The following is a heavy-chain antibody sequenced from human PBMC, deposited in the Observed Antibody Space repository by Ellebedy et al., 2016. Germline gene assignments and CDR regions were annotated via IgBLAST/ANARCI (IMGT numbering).Heavy chain of an antibody. CDR3: ASRLGIGP. J-gene: IGHJ5*02. CDR2: ISGINGSI. D-gene: IGHD3-16*01. CDR1: GFSLIDNT. Sequence: GGSLRLXXEGFGFSLIDNTMNWVRQAPGKGLEWVSYISGINGSIHYADSVKGRFTISRDKAKNLMYLQMNSLRADDTAIYYCASRLGIGPWGQGTLVTVSS. V-gene: IGHV3-48*01.